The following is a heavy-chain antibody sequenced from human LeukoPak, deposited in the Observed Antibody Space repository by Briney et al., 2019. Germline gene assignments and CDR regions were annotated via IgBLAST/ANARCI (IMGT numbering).Heavy chain of an antibody. D-gene: IGHD3-22*01. Sequence: GGSLRLSCAASGFTFSSYSMNWVRQAPGKGLEWVSYISSSSSTIYYADSVKGRFTISRDNAKNSLYLQMNSLRAEDTAVYYCARDLGSSGYYYSDYYYYGMDVWGQGTTVTVSS. V-gene: IGHV3-48*01. CDR3: ARDLGSSGYYYSDYYYYGMDV. CDR2: ISSSSSTI. CDR1: GFTFSSYS. J-gene: IGHJ6*02.